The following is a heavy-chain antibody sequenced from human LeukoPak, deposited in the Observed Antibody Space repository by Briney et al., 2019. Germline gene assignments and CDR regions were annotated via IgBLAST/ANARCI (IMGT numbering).Heavy chain of an antibody. Sequence: GASVKVSCKASGYTFTSYGISWVRQAPGQGLEWMGWISAYNGNTNYAQKLQGRVTMTTDTSTSTAYMELRSLRSDDTAVYYCARDLAPYYYDSSGDLCYWGQGTLVTVSP. D-gene: IGHD3-22*01. V-gene: IGHV1-18*01. CDR3: ARDLAPYYYDSSGDLCY. J-gene: IGHJ4*02. CDR1: GYTFTSYG. CDR2: ISAYNGNT.